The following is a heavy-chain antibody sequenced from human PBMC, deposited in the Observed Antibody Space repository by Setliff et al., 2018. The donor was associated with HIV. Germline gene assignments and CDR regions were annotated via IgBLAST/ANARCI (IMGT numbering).Heavy chain of an antibody. CDR1: GDSIGSGGDF. V-gene: IGHV4-39*01. CDR3: ARQKGRRLWAFDS. Sequence: PSETLSLTCIVSGDSIGSGGDFWWAWIRQPPGKGQEWIGSIYATGETFYKPSLKSRLSISVDTSKNQFSLKLTSMTVADTALYHCARQKGRRLWAFDSWGQGTLVTVSS. D-gene: IGHD3-16*01. CDR2: IYATGET. J-gene: IGHJ4*02.